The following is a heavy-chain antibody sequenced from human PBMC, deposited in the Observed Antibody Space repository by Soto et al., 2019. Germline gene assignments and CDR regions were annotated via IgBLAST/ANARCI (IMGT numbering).Heavy chain of an antibody. V-gene: IGHV1-69*13. Sequence: ASVKVSCKASGGTFSSYAISWVRQAPGQGLEWMGGIIPIFGTANYAQKFQGRVTITADESTSTAYMELSRLRSEDTAVYYCARDFDDYGDYGEVYGMDDWGQGTTVTVSS. CDR1: GGTFSSYA. D-gene: IGHD4-17*01. J-gene: IGHJ6*02. CDR2: IIPIFGTA. CDR3: ARDFDDYGDYGEVYGMDD.